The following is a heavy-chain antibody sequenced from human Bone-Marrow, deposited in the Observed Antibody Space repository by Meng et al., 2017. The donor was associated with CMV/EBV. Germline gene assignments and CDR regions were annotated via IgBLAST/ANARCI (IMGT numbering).Heavy chain of an antibody. J-gene: IGHJ6*02. V-gene: IGHV4-59*01. CDR2: IYYSGST. Sequence: SETLSLTCAVYGGSFSGYYWSWIRQPPGKGLEWIGYIYYSGSTNYNPSLKSRVTISVDTSKNQFSLKLSSVTAADTAVYYCARTYCSSTSCYYYYGMDVWGQGTTVTVSS. CDR3: ARTYCSSTSCYYYYGMDV. CDR1: GGSFSGYY. D-gene: IGHD2-2*01.